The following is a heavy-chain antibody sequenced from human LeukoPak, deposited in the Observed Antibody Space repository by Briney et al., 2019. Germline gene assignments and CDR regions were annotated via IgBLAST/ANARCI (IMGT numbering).Heavy chain of an antibody. CDR2: IKSKTDGETT. CDR3: TTDWGLPNCGGDCYLP. Sequence: GGSLRLSCTASGFTIMNAWMSWVRQAPGKGLELVGRIKSKTDGETTDYAAPVKGRFTISRDDLDKMVYLQMDSLKAEDTAIYYCTTDWGLPNCGGDCYLPWGQGTLVTVSS. J-gene: IGHJ5*02. V-gene: IGHV3-15*01. D-gene: IGHD2-21*02. CDR1: GFTIMNAW.